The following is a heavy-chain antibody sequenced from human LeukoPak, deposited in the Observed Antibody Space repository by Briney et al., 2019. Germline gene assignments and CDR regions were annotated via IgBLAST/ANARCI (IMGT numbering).Heavy chain of an antibody. Sequence: ASVKVSRKASGYTFTSYGISWVRQAPGQGLEWMGWISAYNGNTNYAQKLQGRVTMTTDTSTSTAYMELRSLRSDDTAVYYCAREGYLSSLIAVAGTLFDYWGQGTLVTVSS. CDR3: AREGYLSSLIAVAGTLFDY. CDR1: GYTFTSYG. D-gene: IGHD6-19*01. V-gene: IGHV1-18*01. J-gene: IGHJ4*02. CDR2: ISAYNGNT.